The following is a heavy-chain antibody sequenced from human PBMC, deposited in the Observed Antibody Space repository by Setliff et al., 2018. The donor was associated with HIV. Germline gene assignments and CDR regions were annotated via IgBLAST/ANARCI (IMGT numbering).Heavy chain of an antibody. CDR3: ARDQSGPDPGIPDYFYGMDV. J-gene: IGHJ6*02. CDR2: ISSSGTTI. D-gene: IGHD1-20*01. CDR1: GFTFSSYS. Sequence: GGSLRLSCAVSGFTFSSYSMNWVRQAPGKGLEWVSYISSSGTTIYYADSVRGRFTVSRDNAKNSPYLQLNSLRDEDTAVYYCARDQSGPDPGIPDYFYGMDVWGQGTTVTVSS. V-gene: IGHV3-48*02.